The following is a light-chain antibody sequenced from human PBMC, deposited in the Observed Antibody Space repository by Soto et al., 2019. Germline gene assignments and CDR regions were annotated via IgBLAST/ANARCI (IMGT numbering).Light chain of an antibody. CDR3: HQHGGSPET. CDR1: RGVNNNY. V-gene: IGKV3-20*01. Sequence: EIVLTQSPGTLSLSPGERATLSCRASRGVNNNYLAWYQQKPGQAPRLLIFGASSRATGIPDRFIGSGSGTEFILTISRLEPDDFAIYHCHQHGGSPETFGQGTKVDI. CDR2: GAS. J-gene: IGKJ1*01.